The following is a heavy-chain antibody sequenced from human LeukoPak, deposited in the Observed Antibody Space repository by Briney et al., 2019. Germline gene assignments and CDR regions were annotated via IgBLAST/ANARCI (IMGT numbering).Heavy chain of an antibody. V-gene: IGHV4-59*01. CDR3: AKHGGDDDFWSGYYFDY. J-gene: IGHJ4*02. D-gene: IGHD3-3*01. CDR2: IYYSGST. CDR1: GGSISSYY. Sequence: SETLSLTCTVSGGSISSYYWSWIRRPPGKGLEWIGYIYYSGSTNYNPSLKSRVTISVDTSKNQFSLKLSSVTAADTAVYYCAKHGGDDDFWSGYYFDYWGQGTLVTVSS.